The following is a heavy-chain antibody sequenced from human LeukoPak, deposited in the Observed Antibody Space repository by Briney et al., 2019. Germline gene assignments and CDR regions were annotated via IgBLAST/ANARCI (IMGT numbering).Heavy chain of an antibody. Sequence: SETLSLTRTVSGGSINSSSYYWGWIRQPPGKGLEWIGTIYYSGSTYYNPSLKSRVTISVDTSKNQFSLKLSSVTASDTAVYYCARRFAPSRNDAFDIWGQGTMVTVSS. CDR2: IYYSGST. CDR1: GGSINSSSYY. V-gene: IGHV4-39*01. D-gene: IGHD3-10*01. CDR3: ARRFAPSRNDAFDI. J-gene: IGHJ3*02.